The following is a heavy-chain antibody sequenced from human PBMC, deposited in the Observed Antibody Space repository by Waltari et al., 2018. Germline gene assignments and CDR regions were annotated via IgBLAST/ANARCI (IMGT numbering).Heavy chain of an antibody. CDR3: AVAGDSPYFDY. Sequence: QVQLQESGPGLVKPSETLSLTCAVSGYPISSGYYWGWIRQPPGKGLEWIGSIYHSGSTYYNPSLKSRVTISVDTSKNQFSLKLSSVTAADTAVYYCAVAGDSPYFDYWGQGTLVTVSS. CDR2: IYHSGST. CDR1: GYPISSGYY. V-gene: IGHV4-38-2*01. D-gene: IGHD3-16*01. J-gene: IGHJ4*02.